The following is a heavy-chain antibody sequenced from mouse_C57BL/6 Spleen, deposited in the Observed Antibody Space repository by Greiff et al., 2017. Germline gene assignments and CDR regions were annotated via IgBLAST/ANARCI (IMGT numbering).Heavy chain of an antibody. CDR3: ANDYGRRFYAMDY. CDR2: IIPSSGYT. D-gene: IGHD1-1*01. J-gene: IGHJ4*01. CDR1: GYTFTSYT. Sequence: QVQLQPSGAELARPGASVKMSCKASGYTFTSYTMHWVKQRPGQGLEWIGYIIPSSGYTKYNQKFKDKATLTADKSSSTAYMQLSRLTSEDSAVYYWANDYGRRFYAMDYWGQGTSVTVSS. V-gene: IGHV1-4*01.